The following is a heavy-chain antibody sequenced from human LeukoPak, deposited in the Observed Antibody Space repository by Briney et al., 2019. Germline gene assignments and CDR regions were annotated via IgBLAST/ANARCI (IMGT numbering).Heavy chain of an antibody. Sequence: HTGGSLRLSCAASGFTFSSYAMNWVRQAPGKGLEGVSGISGSGGSTYYADSVKGRFTISRDNSKNTLYLQMNSLRVEDTAVYYCAKQYDFWSGPDYWGQGTLVTVSS. V-gene: IGHV3-23*01. CDR3: AKQYDFWSGPDY. J-gene: IGHJ4*02. CDR1: GFTFSSYA. CDR2: ISGSGGST. D-gene: IGHD3-3*01.